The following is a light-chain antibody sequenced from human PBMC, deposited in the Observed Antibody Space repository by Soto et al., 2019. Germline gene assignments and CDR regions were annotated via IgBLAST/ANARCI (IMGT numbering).Light chain of an antibody. CDR2: AAS. Sequence: DIQMTQSPSSLSASIGDRVTITCRASQSISTYLNWYQQKPGTAPKVLIYAASKLQGGVPLRFSGSGSGTDFTLTISRLQSEDFATYYCQQSYDTPRTFGQGTKVEIK. CDR1: QSISTY. V-gene: IGKV1-39*01. CDR3: QQSYDTPRT. J-gene: IGKJ1*01.